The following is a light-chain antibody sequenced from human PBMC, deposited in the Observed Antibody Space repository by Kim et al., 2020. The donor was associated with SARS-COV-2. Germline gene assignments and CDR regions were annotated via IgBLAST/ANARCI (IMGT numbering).Light chain of an antibody. V-gene: IGKV1-27*01. Sequence: SASVGDSVTVTCRASQDISNSLAWYQQKPGNVPKLLIYAASTLQSGVPSRFSGSGSGTDFTLTISSLQPEDVATYYCQKYNSALTFGGGTKVDIK. CDR1: QDISNS. CDR3: QKYNSALT. J-gene: IGKJ4*01. CDR2: AAS.